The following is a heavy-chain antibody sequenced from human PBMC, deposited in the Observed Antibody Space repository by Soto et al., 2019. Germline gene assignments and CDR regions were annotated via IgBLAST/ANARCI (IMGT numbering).Heavy chain of an antibody. D-gene: IGHD2-15*01. CDR1: GGSISSGDYY. Sequence: QVQLRESGPGLVKPSQTLSLTCTVSGGSISSGDYYWSWIRQPPGKGLEWIGYIYYSGGTYYNPSLKSRVTISVDTSNNHFSLKLTSVTAADTAVYYCARARGARYFDYWGQGTLVTVSS. CDR2: IYYSGGT. CDR3: ARARGARYFDY. J-gene: IGHJ4*02. V-gene: IGHV4-30-4*01.